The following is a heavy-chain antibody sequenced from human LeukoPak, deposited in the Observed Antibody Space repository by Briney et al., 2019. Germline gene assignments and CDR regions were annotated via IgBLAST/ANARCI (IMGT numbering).Heavy chain of an antibody. V-gene: IGHV3-7*05. CDR2: IKRDGSEK. J-gene: IGHJ3*02. CDR1: GFTFSSYW. D-gene: IGHD3-10*01. CDR3: ARARDYGSGKANAFDI. Sequence: GGSLRLSCAASGFTFSSYWMSWVRQAPGKGLEWVANIKRDGSEKYYVDSVKGRFTISRDNAENSLYLQMNSLRAEDMAVYYCARARDYGSGKANAFDIWGQGTMVTVSS.